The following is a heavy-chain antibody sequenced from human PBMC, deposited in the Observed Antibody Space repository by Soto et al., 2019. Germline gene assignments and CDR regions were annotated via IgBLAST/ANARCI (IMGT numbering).Heavy chain of an antibody. V-gene: IGHV3-21*01. CDR3: ARDGLGYCSGGSCGPFDP. CDR1: GFTFSSYS. J-gene: IGHJ5*02. Sequence: GGSLRLSCAASGFTFSSYSMNWVRQAPGKGLEWVSSISSISSYIYYADSVKGRFTISRDNAKNSLYLQMNSLRAEDTAVYYCARDGLGYCSGGSCGPFDPWGQGTLVTVSS. CDR2: ISSISSYI. D-gene: IGHD2-15*01.